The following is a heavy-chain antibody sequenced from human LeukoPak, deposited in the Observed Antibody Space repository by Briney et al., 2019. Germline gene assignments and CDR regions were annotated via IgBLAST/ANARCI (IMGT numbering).Heavy chain of an antibody. CDR1: GFTFSSYA. CDR3: ASDLRAAAADY. D-gene: IGHD6-13*01. V-gene: IGHV3-23*01. CDR2: ISSSGSDT. J-gene: IGHJ4*02. Sequence: GGSLRPSCAASGFTFSSYAMSWVRQAPGKGLEWVSAISSSGSDTYHADSVKGRFTISRDKSKNTLYLQMNGLRAEDTAVYYCASDLRAAAADYWGQGTLVTVSS.